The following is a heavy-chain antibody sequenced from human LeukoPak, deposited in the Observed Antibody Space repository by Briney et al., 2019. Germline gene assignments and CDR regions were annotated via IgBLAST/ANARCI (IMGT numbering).Heavy chain of an antibody. CDR3: ARLGSSSGWFDP. Sequence: SETLSLICTVSGGSISSYYWSWIRQPAGKGLEWIGRIYTSGSTNYNPSLKSRVTMSVDTSKNQFSLKLSSVTAADTAVYYCARLGSSSGWFDPWGQGTLVTVSS. V-gene: IGHV4-4*07. D-gene: IGHD6-6*01. CDR2: IYTSGST. J-gene: IGHJ5*02. CDR1: GGSISSYY.